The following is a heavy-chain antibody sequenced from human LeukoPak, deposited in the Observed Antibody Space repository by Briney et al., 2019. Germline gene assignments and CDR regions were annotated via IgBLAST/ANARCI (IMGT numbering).Heavy chain of an antibody. Sequence: SETLSLTCTVSGGSVGSSSYYWGWIRQPPGKGLEWIGSIYYSGSTYYNPSLQSRVTISADTSTNRFSLRLSSVTAADTAVYYCARVAVPTYQKDLGLKAAGTHYGMDVWGQGTTVTVSS. CDR2: IYYSGST. V-gene: IGHV4-39*07. D-gene: IGHD2-15*01. CDR1: GGSVGSSSYY. CDR3: ARVAVPTYQKDLGLKAAGTHYGMDV. J-gene: IGHJ6*02.